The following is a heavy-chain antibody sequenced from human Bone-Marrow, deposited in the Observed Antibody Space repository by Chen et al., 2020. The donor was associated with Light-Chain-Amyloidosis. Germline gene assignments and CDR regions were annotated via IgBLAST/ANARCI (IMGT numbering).Heavy chain of an antibody. CDR3: TRKGGYFDF. V-gene: IGHV3-23*04. J-gene: IGHJ4*02. D-gene: IGHD3-10*01. CDR2: ISGSTVST. CDR1: GFNFSSFG. Sequence: EVQLVESGGGLVQPGGSRRLSCATSGFNFSSFGMSWFRQAPGKGLEWVSTISGSTVSTYYAGAVKGRFIISRDNSKSTLYLQMNSLRAEDTAVYFCTRKGGYFDFWGQGSLVTVSS.